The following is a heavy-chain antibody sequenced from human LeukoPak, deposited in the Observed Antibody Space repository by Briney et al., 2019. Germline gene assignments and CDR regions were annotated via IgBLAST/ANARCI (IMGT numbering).Heavy chain of an antibody. J-gene: IGHJ6*03. V-gene: IGHV4-4*09. CDR1: GGSISSYY. Sequence: SETLSLTCTVSGGSISSYYWSWIRQPPGKGLEWIGYIYTSGSTNYNPSLKSRATISVDTSKNQFSLKLSSVTAADTAVYYCARTEVYYYYMDVWGKGTTVTVSS. CDR3: ARTEVYYYYMDV. CDR2: IYTSGST.